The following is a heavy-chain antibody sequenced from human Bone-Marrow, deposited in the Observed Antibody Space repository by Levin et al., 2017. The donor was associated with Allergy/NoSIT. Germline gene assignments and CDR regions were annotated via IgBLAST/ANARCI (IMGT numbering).Heavy chain of an antibody. CDR1: GYTFSAYY. CDR2: INPKSGGA. Sequence: GGSLRLSCKTSGYTFSAYYIHWVRQAPGQGLEWMGWINPKSGGAHYVHNFQGRVTIARDTSINTVYMEFHRLKSDDTAVFYCTRGTIFYESTGYTGAFDIWGQGTMVSVSS. CDR3: TRGTIFYESTGYTGAFDI. J-gene: IGHJ3*02. V-gene: IGHV1-2*02. D-gene: IGHD3-22*01.